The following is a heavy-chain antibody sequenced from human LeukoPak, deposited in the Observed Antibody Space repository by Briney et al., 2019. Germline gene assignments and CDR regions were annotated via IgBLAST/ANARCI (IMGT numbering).Heavy chain of an antibody. V-gene: IGHV7-4-1*02. CDR2: INTNTGNP. J-gene: IGHJ4*02. CDR1: GYTFSSYD. D-gene: IGHD4-17*01. Sequence: ASVKVSCKASGYTFSSYDMDWVRQAPRQGLDWMGWINTNTGNPTYAQGFTGRFVFSLDTSVSTAYLQISSLQAEDTAVYYCARSNNDGDYLGVGFDYWGQGTLVTVSS. CDR3: ARSNNDGDYLGVGFDY.